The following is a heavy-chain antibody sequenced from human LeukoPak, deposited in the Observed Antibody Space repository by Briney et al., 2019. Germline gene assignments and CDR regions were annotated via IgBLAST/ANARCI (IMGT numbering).Heavy chain of an antibody. Sequence: GGSLRLSCAASGFTFSNYSMNWVRQAPGKGLEWVSSISSSSTYIYYADSVKGRFTVSRDNAKNPLYLHMNSLRAGDTAVYYCARTAPSGSGSYDFDYWGPGNPGHRLL. CDR1: GFTFSNYS. CDR3: ARTAPSGSGSYDFDY. J-gene: IGHJ4*02. CDR2: ISSSSTYI. V-gene: IGHV3-21*01. D-gene: IGHD3-10*01.